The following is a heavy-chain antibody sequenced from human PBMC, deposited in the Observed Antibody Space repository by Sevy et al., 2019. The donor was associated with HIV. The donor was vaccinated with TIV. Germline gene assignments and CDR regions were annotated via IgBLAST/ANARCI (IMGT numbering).Heavy chain of an antibody. CDR1: GFTFSTYA. J-gene: IGHJ4*02. CDR2: ISGSGGSST. Sequence: GGSLRLSCAVSGFTFSTYAMSWVRQAPGKGLEWVSAISGSGGSSTYYADSVKGRFTISRDSSKNTLYLQMNSLRAEDTAVYYCAKDRDFWRAACYFDYWGQGTLVTVSS. V-gene: IGHV3-23*01. CDR3: AKDRDFWRAACYFDY. D-gene: IGHD3-3*01.